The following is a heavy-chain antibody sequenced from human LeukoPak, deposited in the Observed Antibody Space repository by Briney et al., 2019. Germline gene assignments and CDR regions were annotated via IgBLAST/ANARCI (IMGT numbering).Heavy chain of an antibody. CDR1: DVSLNSYY. CDR3: ARGVGIQRWSFFFDY. Sequence: SETLSLTCTVSDVSLNSYYWSWIRQPPGKGLEWIGFIYCSGITDYNSSLKSRVTFSLDTAKSQISLQLNSVTAADAAIYYCARGVGIQRWSFFFDYWGQGILVSVSS. V-gene: IGHV4-59*01. CDR2: IYCSGIT. J-gene: IGHJ4*02. D-gene: IGHD5-18*01.